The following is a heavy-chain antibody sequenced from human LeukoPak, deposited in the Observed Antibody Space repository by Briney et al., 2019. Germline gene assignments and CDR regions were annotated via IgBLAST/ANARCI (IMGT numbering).Heavy chain of an antibody. V-gene: IGHV3-48*01. J-gene: IGHJ3*02. CDR1: GFTFSTYD. Sequence: GGSLRLSCEVSGFTFSTYDMTWVRQAPGKGLEWVSYISETSSPIYYADSVRGRFTISRDNAKNSLYLQMNSLRAEDTAVYYCARDPGYGYSGAFDIWGQGTMVTVSS. CDR2: ISETSSPI. D-gene: IGHD5-18*01. CDR3: ARDPGYGYSGAFDI.